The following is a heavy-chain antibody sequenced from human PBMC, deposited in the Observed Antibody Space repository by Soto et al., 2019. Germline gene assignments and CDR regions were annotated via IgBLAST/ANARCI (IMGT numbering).Heavy chain of an antibody. D-gene: IGHD3-10*01. CDR2: ISVSGGST. Sequence: GGSLRLSCVASGFTFSSYAMSWVRQAPGKGLEWVSGISVSGGSTYHADSVKGRFTLSRDNSKNTLYLHMNSLRAEDTALYYCAKEYYYDAGPDYWGQGTLVTVSS. V-gene: IGHV3-23*01. CDR1: GFTFSSYA. J-gene: IGHJ4*02. CDR3: AKEYYYDAGPDY.